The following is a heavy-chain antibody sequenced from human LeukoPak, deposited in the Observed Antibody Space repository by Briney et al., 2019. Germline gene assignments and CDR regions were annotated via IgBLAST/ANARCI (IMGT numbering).Heavy chain of an antibody. CDR3: ARGMYYYDSSGYYSRDAFDI. J-gene: IGHJ3*02. CDR2: MNPNSGNT. Sequence: ASVKVSCKASGYTFTSYDMNWVRQATGQGLEWMGWMNPNSGNTGYAQKFQGRVTMTRNTSISTAYMELRSLRSEDTAVYYCARGMYYYDSSGYYSRDAFDIWGQGTMVTVSS. D-gene: IGHD3-22*01. V-gene: IGHV1-8*01. CDR1: GYTFTSYD.